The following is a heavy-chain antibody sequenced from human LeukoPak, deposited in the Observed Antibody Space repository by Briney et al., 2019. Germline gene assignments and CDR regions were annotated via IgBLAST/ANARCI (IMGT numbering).Heavy chain of an antibody. J-gene: IGHJ4*02. CDR1: GFTVSVNY. CDR3: ARGPTRDGYCSSTSCYFLDF. CDR2: IYTGGNT. Sequence: PGGSLRLSCAASGFTVSVNYMDWVRQAPGKGLEWVSVIYTGGNTYYTDSVKGRFTISRDNSKNTLYLQMNSLRAEDTAVYYCARGPTRDGYCSSTSCYFLDFWGQGTLVTVSS. V-gene: IGHV3-53*01. D-gene: IGHD2-2*03.